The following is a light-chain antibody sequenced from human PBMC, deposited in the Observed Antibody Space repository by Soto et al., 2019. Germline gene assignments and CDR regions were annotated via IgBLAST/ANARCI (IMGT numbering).Light chain of an antibody. CDR1: QGISSW. CDR3: QQYNSYSD. Sequence: GDRVTITCRASQGISSWLDWYQQKPGKAPKLLIYDDSSLESGVPSRFSGSGSGTEFTLTISSLQHDDFATDYCQQYNSYSDFGGGTKVEIK. V-gene: IGKV1-5*01. J-gene: IGKJ4*01. CDR2: DDS.